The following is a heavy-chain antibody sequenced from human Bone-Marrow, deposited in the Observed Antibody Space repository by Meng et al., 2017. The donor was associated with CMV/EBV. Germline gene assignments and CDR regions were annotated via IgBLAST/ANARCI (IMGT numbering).Heavy chain of an antibody. CDR3: AGIAAAGTLWYYYYGMDV. D-gene: IGHD6-13*01. CDR2: INHGGTT. J-gene: IGHJ6*02. Sequence: SETLSLTCTVYGGSFSGYYWSWIRQPPGKGLEWIGEINHGGTTNYSPSLKSRVTISVDTSKNQFSLNLSSVTAADTAVYYCAGIAAAGTLWYYYYGMDVWGQGTTVTVSS. V-gene: IGHV4-34*01. CDR1: GGSFSGYY.